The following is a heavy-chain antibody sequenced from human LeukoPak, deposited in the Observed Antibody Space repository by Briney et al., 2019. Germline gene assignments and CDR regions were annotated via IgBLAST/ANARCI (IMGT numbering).Heavy chain of an antibody. CDR1: GFTFSNYY. CDR2: LNDDGRSA. J-gene: IGHJ6*02. CDR3: ARDNHGEHPAYYYYGMDV. V-gene: IGHV3-74*01. D-gene: IGHD4-17*01. Sequence: PGGSLRLSCAASGFTFSNYYMHWVRQAPGKGLVWVSRLNDDGRSADYADSVRGRFTTSRDNARNTVYLQMNGLRVEDTAVYYCARDNHGEHPAYYYYGMDVWGQGTTVTVSS.